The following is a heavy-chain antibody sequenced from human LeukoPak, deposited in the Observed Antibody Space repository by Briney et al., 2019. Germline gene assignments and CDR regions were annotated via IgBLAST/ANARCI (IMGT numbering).Heavy chain of an antibody. CDR1: GYTFNGYY. Sequence: ASVKVSCKASGYTFNGYYMYWVRQAPGQGLEWMGWINPNSGGTKYAQKFQGRVTLTRDTSLSTAYMELSRLRSDDTAVYYCARDRNYYDHNGNFDYWGQGTLVTVSS. V-gene: IGHV1-2*02. CDR2: INPNSGGT. D-gene: IGHD3-22*01. J-gene: IGHJ4*02. CDR3: ARDRNYYDHNGNFDY.